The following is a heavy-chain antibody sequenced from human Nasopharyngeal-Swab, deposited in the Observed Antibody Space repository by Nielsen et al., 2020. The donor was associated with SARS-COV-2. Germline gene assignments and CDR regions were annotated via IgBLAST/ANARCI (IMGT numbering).Heavy chain of an antibody. CDR1: GFTFSSYA. CDR2: ISYDGSNK. Sequence: GESLKISFAASGFTFSSYAMHWVRQAPGKGLEWVAVISYDGSNKYYADSVKGRFTISRDNSKNTLYLQMNSLRAEDAAVYYCARAGDCSGGSCYWARNYYYYMDVWGKGTTVTVSS. CDR3: ARAGDCSGGSCYWARNYYYYMDV. V-gene: IGHV3-30-3*01. J-gene: IGHJ6*03. D-gene: IGHD2-15*01.